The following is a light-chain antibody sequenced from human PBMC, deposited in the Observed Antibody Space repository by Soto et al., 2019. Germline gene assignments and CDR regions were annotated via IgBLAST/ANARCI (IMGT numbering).Light chain of an antibody. Sequence: DIQMTQSPSSLSASVGDRVTIPCQASQDITNYLNWYQQKPGKAPKLLIYDASNLETGVPSRFSGSGSGTDFTFTISSLQSEDIATYYCQQYDNLPLTFGGGTKVDIK. J-gene: IGKJ4*01. V-gene: IGKV1-33*01. CDR2: DAS. CDR1: QDITNY. CDR3: QQYDNLPLT.